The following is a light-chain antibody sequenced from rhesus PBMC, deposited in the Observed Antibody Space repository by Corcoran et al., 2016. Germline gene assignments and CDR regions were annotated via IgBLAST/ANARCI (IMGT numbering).Light chain of an antibody. Sequence: DIQMTQSPSSLSASVGDRVTITCRASQGISSYLAWYQQKPGKAPKLLVYAATTLKPGVPSRLSGTVYGTDCTLTISRLQPEDFATYYCQQHNTYPVTFGGGTRVELK. CDR3: QQHNTYPVT. CDR1: QGISSY. V-gene: IGKV1-25*01. CDR2: AAT. J-gene: IGKJ4*01.